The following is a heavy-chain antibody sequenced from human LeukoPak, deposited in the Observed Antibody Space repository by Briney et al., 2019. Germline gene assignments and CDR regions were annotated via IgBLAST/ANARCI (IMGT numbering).Heavy chain of an antibody. J-gene: IGHJ4*02. V-gene: IGHV3-30*03. D-gene: IGHD6-13*01. CDR3: AREIAADRGFDS. Sequence: PGRSLRLSCSASGFTFNNFALHWVRQAPGKGLEWVAVISYDGNNKYYADSVKGRFTISRDNGKNALYLQMNSLRAEDTAVYYCAREIAADRGFDSWGQGTLVTVSS. CDR2: ISYDGNNK. CDR1: GFTFNNFA.